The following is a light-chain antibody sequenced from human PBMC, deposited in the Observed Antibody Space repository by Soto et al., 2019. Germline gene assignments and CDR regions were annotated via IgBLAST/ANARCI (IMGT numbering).Light chain of an antibody. CDR1: SSDVGGYNY. J-gene: IGLJ1*01. CDR2: EVS. V-gene: IGLV2-14*01. Sequence: HSVLTQPASVSGSPGQSITISCTGTSSDVGGYNYVSWYQQHPGKAPKLMMSEVSNRPSGVSNRFSGSKSGNTASLTISGLQAEDEADYYCSSYTSSSTLVFGTGTKVTVL. CDR3: SSYTSSSTLV.